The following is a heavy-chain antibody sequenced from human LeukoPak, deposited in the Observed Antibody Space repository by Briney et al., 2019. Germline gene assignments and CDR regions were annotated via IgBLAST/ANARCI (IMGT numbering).Heavy chain of an antibody. J-gene: IGHJ4*02. Sequence: GASVKVSCKASGYTFTSYGISWVRQAPGQGLEWTGWISAYNGNTNFTQKFQGRVTITTDESTSTAYMELSSLRSEDTAVYYCARAENPGYSSSWDLDYWGQGTLVTVSS. V-gene: IGHV1-18*01. D-gene: IGHD6-13*01. CDR2: ISAYNGNT. CDR3: ARAENPGYSSSWDLDY. CDR1: GYTFTSYG.